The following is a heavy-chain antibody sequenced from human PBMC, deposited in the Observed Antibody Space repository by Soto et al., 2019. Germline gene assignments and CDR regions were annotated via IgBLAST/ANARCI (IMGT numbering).Heavy chain of an antibody. D-gene: IGHD3-10*01. V-gene: IGHV3-33*01. CDR3: ARDPGFGVWNGMVV. Sequence: QVQLVESGGGVVQPGRSLRLSCAASGFTFINYAMHWVRQTPGKGLEWVAVIWHDGSSKYYADSVKGRFTISRDNSKNTLYLQMDSLRVEDTTVYHCARDPGFGVWNGMVVWGQGTTVTVSS. J-gene: IGHJ6*01. CDR2: IWHDGSSK. CDR1: GFTFINYA.